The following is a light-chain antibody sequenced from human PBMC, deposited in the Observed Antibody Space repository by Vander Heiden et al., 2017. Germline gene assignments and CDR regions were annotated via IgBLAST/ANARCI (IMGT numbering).Light chain of an antibody. CDR2: DNR. Sequence: SYVLTQPPSVSVAPGQTATITCGGNSIGSKSVQWSQQRPGQAPVLVVYDNRDRPSGIPERISGSNSGNTATLTISRVEAGDEADYYCQVCDSISDVGVFGGGTKLTVL. CDR3: QVCDSISDVGV. J-gene: IGLJ2*01. V-gene: IGLV3-21*02. CDR1: SIGSKS.